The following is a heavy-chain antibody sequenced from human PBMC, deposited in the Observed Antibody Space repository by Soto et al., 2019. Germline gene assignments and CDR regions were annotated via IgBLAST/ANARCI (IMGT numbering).Heavy chain of an antibody. J-gene: IGHJ4*02. CDR1: GGSISSGDHY. CDR3: AAPSQETVMFMVY. V-gene: IGHV4-30-4*01. Sequence: QVQLQESGPGLVKPSQTLSLTCTVSGGSISSGDHYWSWIRQPPGKGLEWIGYIYNSGSTNYNPSLESRVTISVDTTKNQCSLKLSSVTAAATAVYYCAAPSQETVMFMVYWGQGTLVTVSS. CDR2: IYNSGST. D-gene: IGHD3-16*01.